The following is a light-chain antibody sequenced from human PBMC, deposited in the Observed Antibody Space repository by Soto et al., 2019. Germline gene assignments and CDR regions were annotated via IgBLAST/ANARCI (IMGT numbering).Light chain of an antibody. CDR1: SSDVGGYNY. V-gene: IGLV2-14*01. CDR3: SSYTSSSPL. J-gene: IGLJ1*01. CDR2: DVS. Sequence: QSVLTQPASVSGSPGQSITISCAGTSSDVGGYNYVSWYQQHPGKAPKLMIYDVSNRPSGVSNRFSGSKSGNTASLTISGLQAEDAADYYCSSYTSSSPLFGAGTKVTAL.